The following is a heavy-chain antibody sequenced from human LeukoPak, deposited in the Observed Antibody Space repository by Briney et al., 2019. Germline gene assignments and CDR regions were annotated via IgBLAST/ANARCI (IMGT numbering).Heavy chain of an antibody. J-gene: IGHJ3*02. Sequence: PGGSLRLSCAASGFTFSSYWMSWVRQAPGKGLEWVANIKQDGSEKYYVDSVKGRFTISRDNAKNSLYLQMNSLSAEDMALYYCAKAHIAATGPHDAFGIWGQGTMVTVSS. D-gene: IGHD6-13*01. CDR2: IKQDGSEK. CDR3: AKAHIAATGPHDAFGI. V-gene: IGHV3-7*03. CDR1: GFTFSSYW.